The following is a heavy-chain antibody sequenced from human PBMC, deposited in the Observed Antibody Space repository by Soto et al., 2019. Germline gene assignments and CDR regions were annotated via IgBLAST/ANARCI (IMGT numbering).Heavy chain of an antibody. J-gene: IGHJ5*02. CDR3: AREREGIAGS. V-gene: IGHV1-46*01. CDR1: GYTFTSYY. Sequence: QVQLVQSGAEVKKPGASVKVSCKASGYTFTSYYMHWVRQAPGQGLEWMGIINPSGGSTSYAQKFQGRLTMTRDTSTSTVYMELGSLRCEDTAVYYCAREREGIAGSWGQGTLVTVSS. CDR2: INPSGGST. D-gene: IGHD6-13*01.